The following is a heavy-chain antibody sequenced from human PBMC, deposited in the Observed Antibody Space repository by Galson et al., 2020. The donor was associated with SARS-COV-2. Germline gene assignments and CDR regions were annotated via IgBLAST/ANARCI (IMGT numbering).Heavy chain of an antibody. Sequence: GESLKISCAASGFTFSSYSMNWVRQAPGKGLEWVSSISSSSSYIYYADSVKGRFTISRDNAKNSLYLQMNSLRAEDTAVYYCAREGPGYSSSWSLWGQGTMVTVSS. CDR2: ISSSSSYI. D-gene: IGHD6-13*01. CDR3: AREGPGYSSSWSL. CDR1: GFTFSSYS. J-gene: IGHJ3*01. V-gene: IGHV3-21*01.